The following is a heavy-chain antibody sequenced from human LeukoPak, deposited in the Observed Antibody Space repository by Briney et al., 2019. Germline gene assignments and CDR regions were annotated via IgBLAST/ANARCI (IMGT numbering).Heavy chain of an antibody. CDR1: GFTFSSYS. D-gene: IGHD3-10*01. V-gene: IGHV3-48*01. CDR3: ARETEYDAFDI. Sequence: PGGSLRLSCAASGFTFSSYSMDWVRQAPGKGLEWVSYISSSSSTMYYADSVKGRFTISRDNAKNSLYLQMNSLRAEDTAVYYCARETEYDAFDIWGQGTMVTVSS. J-gene: IGHJ3*02. CDR2: ISSSSSTM.